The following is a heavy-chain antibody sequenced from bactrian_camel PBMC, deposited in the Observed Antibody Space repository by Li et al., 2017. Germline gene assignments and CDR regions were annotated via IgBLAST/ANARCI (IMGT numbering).Heavy chain of an antibody. CDR2: INSEGRST. V-gene: IGHV3S40*01. CDR1: GFTFSSYG. D-gene: IGHD5*01. J-gene: IGHJ4*01. Sequence: VQLVESGGGSVQTGGSLRLSCAASGFTFSSYGMSWVRQAPGKGLEWVSVINSEGRSTFYADSAKGRFTISRDNVKNTLYLQLDSLNTEDTAMYYCATSSTMSLGTLGQETQVTVS.